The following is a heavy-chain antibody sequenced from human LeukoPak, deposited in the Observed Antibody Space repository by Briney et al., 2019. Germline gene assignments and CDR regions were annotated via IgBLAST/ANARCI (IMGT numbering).Heavy chain of an antibody. Sequence: GGSLRLSCAASGFTFSSYGMSWVRQAPGKGLEWVSAISGSGGSTYYADSVKGRFTISRDNSKNTLYLQMNSLRAEDTVVYYCAKDWYYYDSSGYWDYFDYWGQGTLVTVSS. CDR1: GFTFSSYG. CDR3: AKDWYYYDSSGYWDYFDY. D-gene: IGHD3-22*01. J-gene: IGHJ4*02. V-gene: IGHV3-23*01. CDR2: ISGSGGST.